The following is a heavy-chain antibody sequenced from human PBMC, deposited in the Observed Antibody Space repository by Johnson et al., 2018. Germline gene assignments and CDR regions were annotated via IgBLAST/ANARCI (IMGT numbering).Heavy chain of an antibody. CDR1: GFTFRTYS. J-gene: IGHJ3*02. CDR2: ISSTSTTI. Sequence: VQLVESGGGLVQPGGSLRLSCAASGFTFRTYSMNWVRQAPGKGLEWISYISSTSTTIYYADSVRGRFTISRDNANNSMYLQMNTLRAEDTAMYYCARIFDAFDIWGQGIMVTVSS. CDR3: ARIFDAFDI. V-gene: IGHV3-48*01.